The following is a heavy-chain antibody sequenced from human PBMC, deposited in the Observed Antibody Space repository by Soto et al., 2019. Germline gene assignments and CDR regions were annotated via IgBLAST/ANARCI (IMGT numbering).Heavy chain of an antibody. V-gene: IGHV4-34*01. Sequence: QVQLQQWGAGLLKPSETLSLTCAVYGGSFSGYYWSWIRQPPGKGLEWIGEINHSGSTNYNPSLKRRVTISVDTSKNQFSRKLSSVTAADTAVYYCARDYYDSSGRPTIDYWGQGTLVTVSS. CDR2: INHSGST. CDR3: ARDYYDSSGRPTIDY. CDR1: GGSFSGYY. J-gene: IGHJ4*02. D-gene: IGHD3-22*01.